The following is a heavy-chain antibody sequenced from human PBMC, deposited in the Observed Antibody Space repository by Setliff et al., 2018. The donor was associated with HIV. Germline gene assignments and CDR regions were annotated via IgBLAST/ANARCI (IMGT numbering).Heavy chain of an antibody. CDR3: ARAPGPYGDYNWFDP. V-gene: IGHV4-34*01. J-gene: IGHJ5*02. CDR1: RFSFNSYS. CDR2: INHSGST. D-gene: IGHD4-17*01. Sequence: GSLRLSCAASRFSFNSYSMNWVRQAPGKGLEWIGEINHSGSTNYNPSLKSRVTISVDTSKNQFSLKLNSVTAADTAVYYCARAPGPYGDYNWFDPWGQGALVTVSS.